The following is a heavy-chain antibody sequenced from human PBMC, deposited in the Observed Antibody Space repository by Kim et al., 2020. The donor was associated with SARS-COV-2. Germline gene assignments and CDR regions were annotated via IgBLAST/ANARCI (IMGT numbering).Heavy chain of an antibody. CDR2: IYYSGST. Sequence: SETLSLTCTDSGGSISSYYWSWIRQPPGKGLEWIGYIYYSGSTNYNPSLKSRVTISVDTSKNQFSLKLSSVTAADTAVYYCARDSGAYYDFWSGSFYGMDVWGQGTTVTVSS. J-gene: IGHJ6*02. CDR3: ARDSGAYYDFWSGSFYGMDV. V-gene: IGHV4-59*01. CDR1: GGSISSYY. D-gene: IGHD3-3*01.